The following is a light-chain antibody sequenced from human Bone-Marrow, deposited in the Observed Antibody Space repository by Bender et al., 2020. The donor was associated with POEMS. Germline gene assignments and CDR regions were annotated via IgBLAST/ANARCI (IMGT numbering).Light chain of an antibody. CDR2: DDS. J-gene: IGLJ1*01. Sequence: SYVLTQPPSVSVAPGQTATITCGGNSIGIKSVHWYHQKPGQAPVLVVYDDSDRPSGIPGRFSGSNSGNTATLTISRVEAGDEADYYCQVWDSSLFYVFGTGTKVTVL. CDR3: QVWDSSLFYV. V-gene: IGLV3-21*02. CDR1: SIGIKS.